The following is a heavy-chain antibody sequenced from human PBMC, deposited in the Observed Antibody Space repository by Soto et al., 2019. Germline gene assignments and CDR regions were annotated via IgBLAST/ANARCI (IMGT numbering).Heavy chain of an antibody. V-gene: IGHV1-18*01. CDR3: ARDITSSSLGELDY. D-gene: IGHD6-6*01. J-gene: IGHJ4*02. CDR2: ISAYNGNT. Sequence: ASVKVSCKTSGYTFTSYGINWVRQAPGQGLEWMGWISAYNGNTNYAPKLQGRVTLTTETLTSIAYMELRSLRSDDTAVYYCARDITSSSLGELDYWGQGTLVTVSS. CDR1: GYTFTSYG.